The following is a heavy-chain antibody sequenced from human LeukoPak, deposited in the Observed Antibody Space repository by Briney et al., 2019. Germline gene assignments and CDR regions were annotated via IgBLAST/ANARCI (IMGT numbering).Heavy chain of an antibody. J-gene: IGHJ5*02. D-gene: IGHD3-9*01. V-gene: IGHV4-39*07. Sequence: SETLSLTCNVSGGSISSSSYYWGWIRQPPGKGLEWIGSIYYSGSTYYNSSLKSRVTISVDTSKNQFSLKLSSVTAADTAVYYCARLTGYSSESWFDPWGQGTLVTVSS. CDR3: ARLTGYSSESWFDP. CDR2: IYYSGST. CDR1: GGSISSSSYY.